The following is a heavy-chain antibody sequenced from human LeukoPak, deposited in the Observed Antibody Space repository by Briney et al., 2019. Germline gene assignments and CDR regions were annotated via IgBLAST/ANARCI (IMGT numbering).Heavy chain of an antibody. V-gene: IGHV1-2*06. CDR1: GGTFSSYA. Sequence: ASVKVSCKASGGTFSSYAISWVRQAPGQGLEWMGRINPNSGDTNYAQKFQGRVTMTRDTSISTAYMELSRLRSDDTAVYYCARDYCSSTSCLFDYWGQGTLSPSPQ. CDR3: ARDYCSSTSCLFDY. CDR2: INPNSGDT. J-gene: IGHJ4*02. D-gene: IGHD2-2*01.